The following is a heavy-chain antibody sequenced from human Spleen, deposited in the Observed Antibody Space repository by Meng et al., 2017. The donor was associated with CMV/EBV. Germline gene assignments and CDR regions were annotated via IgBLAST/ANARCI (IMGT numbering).Heavy chain of an antibody. V-gene: IGHV4-4*02. CDR3: ARLGYSYGSYYFDY. J-gene: IGHJ4*02. CDR1: GGSISSSNS. D-gene: IGHD5-18*01. CDR2: IYHSGST. Sequence: VSGGSISSSNSWSWVRQPPGKGLEWIGEIYHSGSTNYNPSLKSRVTISVDKSKNQFSLKLSSVTAADTAVYYCARLGYSYGSYYFDYWGQGTLVTVSS.